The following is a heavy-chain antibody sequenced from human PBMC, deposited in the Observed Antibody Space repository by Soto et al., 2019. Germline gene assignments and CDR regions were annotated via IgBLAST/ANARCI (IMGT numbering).Heavy chain of an antibody. CDR3: ARAPYCTGGSCSYRVPEY. CDR2: IKRDGREV. CDR1: GFTFSGYL. J-gene: IGHJ4*02. Sequence: GESLKISCAASGFTFSGYLMSWVRQAPVKGLEWVANIKRDGREVYYVDSVKGRFTISRDNAKDSLYLQMNSLRAEDTAIYYCARAPYCTGGSCSYRVPEYCGRVTLITVCS. D-gene: IGHD2-15*01. V-gene: IGHV3-7*03.